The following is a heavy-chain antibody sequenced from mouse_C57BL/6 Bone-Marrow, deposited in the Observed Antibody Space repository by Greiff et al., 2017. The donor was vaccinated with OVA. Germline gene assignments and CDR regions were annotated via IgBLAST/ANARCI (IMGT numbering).Heavy chain of an antibody. CDR2: IDPSASYT. CDR3: ANAMDY. V-gene: IGHV1-50*01. J-gene: IGHJ4*01. Sequence: QVQLKQPGAELVKPGASVKLSCKASGYTFTSYWMQWVKQRPGQGLEWIGEIDPSASYTNYNQKFKGKATLTVDTSSSTAYMQLSSLTSEDSAVYYCANAMDYWGQGTSVTVSS. CDR1: GYTFTSYW.